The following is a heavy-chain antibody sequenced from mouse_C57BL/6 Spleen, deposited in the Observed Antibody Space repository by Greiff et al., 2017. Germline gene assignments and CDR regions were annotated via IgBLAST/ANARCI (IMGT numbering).Heavy chain of an antibody. Sequence: EVKVEESGGGLVQPGGSMKLSCVASGFTFSNYWMNWVRQSPEKGLEWVAQIRLKSDNYATHYAESVKGRFTISRDDSQSSVYLQMNNLRAEDTGIYYCTATTVVATPRYFDVWGTGTTVTVSS. CDR2: IRLKSDNYAT. D-gene: IGHD1-1*01. CDR1: GFTFSNYW. CDR3: TATTVVATPRYFDV. J-gene: IGHJ1*03. V-gene: IGHV6-3*01.